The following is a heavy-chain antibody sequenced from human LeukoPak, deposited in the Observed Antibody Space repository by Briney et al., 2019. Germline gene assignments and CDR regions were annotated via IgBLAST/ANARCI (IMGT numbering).Heavy chain of an antibody. CDR3: ATPGRTYYFDY. V-gene: IGHV3-30*03. J-gene: IGHJ4*02. CDR1: GFTFSSYG. Sequence: GGSLRLSCAASGFTFSSYGMHWVRQAPGKGLEWVAVISYDGSNKYYADSVKGRFTISRDNSKNTLYLQMNSLRAEDTAVYYCATPGRTYYFDYWGQGTLVTVSS. D-gene: IGHD2-2*01. CDR2: ISYDGSNK.